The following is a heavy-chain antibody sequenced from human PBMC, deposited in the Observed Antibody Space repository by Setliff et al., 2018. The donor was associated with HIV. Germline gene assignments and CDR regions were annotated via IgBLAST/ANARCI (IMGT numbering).Heavy chain of an antibody. Sequence: ASVKVSCKISGYTLTELSIHWVRQAPGKGLEWMANFDPEDGETFYAQKFQGRLTMTEDTSTDTAYMELSSLRSDDTAMYYCVADPGYSSTWYSESFQHWGQGTVVTVSS. V-gene: IGHV1-24*01. CDR2: FDPEDGET. CDR1: GYTLTELS. D-gene: IGHD6-13*01. CDR3: VADPGYSSTWYSESFQH. J-gene: IGHJ1*01.